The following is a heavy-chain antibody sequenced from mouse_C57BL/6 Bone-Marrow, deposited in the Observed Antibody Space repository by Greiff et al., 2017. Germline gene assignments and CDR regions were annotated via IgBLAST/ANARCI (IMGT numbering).Heavy chain of an antibody. D-gene: IGHD2-1*01. Sequence: EVKLMESGGGFVQSGRSLRLSCATSGFTFSDFYMEWVRQAPGKGLEWIAASRNKANDYTTEYSASVKGRFIVSRDTSQSILYLQMNALRAEDTAIYYCARDNYGSRFGYGGRGNLVLVSA. CDR1: GFTFSDFY. CDR2: SRNKANDYTT. CDR3: ARDNYGSRFGY. V-gene: IGHV7-1*01. J-gene: IGHJ3*01.